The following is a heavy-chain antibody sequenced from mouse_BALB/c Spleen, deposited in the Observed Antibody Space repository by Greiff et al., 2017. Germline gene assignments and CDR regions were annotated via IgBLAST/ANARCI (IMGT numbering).Heavy chain of an antibody. CDR1: GYTFTDYE. CDR2: IDPETGGT. V-gene: IGHV1-15*01. Sequence: VQLQQSGAELVRPGASVTLSCKASGYTFTDYEMHWVKQTPVHGLEWIGAIDPETGGTAYNQKFKGKATLTADKSSSTAYMELRSLTSEDSAVYYCTRLTPATGNYFDYWGQGTTLTVSS. J-gene: IGHJ2*01. CDR3: TRLTPATGNYFDY. D-gene: IGHD1-2*01.